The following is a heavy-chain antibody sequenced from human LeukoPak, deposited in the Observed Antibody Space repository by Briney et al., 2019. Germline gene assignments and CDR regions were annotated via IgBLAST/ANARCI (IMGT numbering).Heavy chain of an antibody. CDR2: ISADGGST. CDR1: GLNFDDSA. CDR3: AKESGKFDY. J-gene: IGHJ4*02. V-gene: IGHV3-43*02. Sequence: GGSLRLSCVASGLNFDDSAMHWDRQAPGKGLEWVSLISADGGSTFSADSVKGRFSISRDNSKNSLYLQMNSLRSEDTAMYYCAKESGKFDYWGQGTLVAVSS.